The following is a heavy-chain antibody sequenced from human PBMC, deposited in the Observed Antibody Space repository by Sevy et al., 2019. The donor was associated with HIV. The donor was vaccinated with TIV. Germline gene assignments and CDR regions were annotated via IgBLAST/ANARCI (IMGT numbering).Heavy chain of an antibody. D-gene: IGHD2-21*02. CDR1: GVSFNTYG. CDR3: TNGDYYFDY. J-gene: IGHJ4*01. CDR2: IRNDGTKK. Sequence: GGSLRLSCAASGVSFNTYGMQWVRQTPGKGLEWASFIRNDGTKKYYSESVKGRFTISRDNSKRTLYLQMNSLRTDDTGLYFCTNGDYYFDYWGHGTLVTVSS. V-gene: IGHV3-30*02.